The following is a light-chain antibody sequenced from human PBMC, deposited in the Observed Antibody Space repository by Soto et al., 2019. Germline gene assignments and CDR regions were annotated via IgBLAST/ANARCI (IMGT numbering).Light chain of an antibody. J-gene: IGKJ2*01. Sequence: IVLTQYPGTLPLSPGESATLSCRASQSVSSSYLAWYQQKPGQAPRLLIYDASSRATGIPDRFSGSGSGTDFTLTISRLEPEDFAVYYWQQYGSSVYTFGQGTKLEIK. CDR3: QQYGSSVYT. CDR2: DAS. CDR1: QSVSSSY. V-gene: IGKV3-20*01.